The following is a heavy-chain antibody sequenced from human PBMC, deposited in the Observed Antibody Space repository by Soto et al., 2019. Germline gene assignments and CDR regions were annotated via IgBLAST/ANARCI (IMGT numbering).Heavy chain of an antibody. Sequence: EVQLLESVGGLVQPGGSLRLSCAASGFTFSSYAMSWVRQAPGKGLEWVSAISGSGGSTYYADSVKGRFTISRDNSKNTLYLQMNSLRAEDTAVYYCAKGISSSWTTYYFDYWGQGTLVTVSS. D-gene: IGHD6-13*01. V-gene: IGHV3-23*01. CDR1: GFTFSSYA. J-gene: IGHJ4*02. CDR2: ISGSGGST. CDR3: AKGISSSWTTYYFDY.